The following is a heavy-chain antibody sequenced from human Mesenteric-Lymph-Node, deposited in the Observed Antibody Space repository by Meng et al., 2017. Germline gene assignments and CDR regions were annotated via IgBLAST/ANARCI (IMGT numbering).Heavy chain of an antibody. CDR3: ATSGRNYDYVWGSYRTDY. J-gene: IGHJ4*02. Sequence: SETLSLTCTVSGGSLSSGDYYWSWIRQPAGEGLEWIGRMRTSGYTHYNPSLKSRVTISVDTSKNQFSLKLSSVTAADTAVYYCATSGRNYDYVWGSYRTDYWGQGTLVTVSS. D-gene: IGHD3-16*02. V-gene: IGHV4-61*02. CDR1: GGSLSSGDYY. CDR2: MRTSGYT.